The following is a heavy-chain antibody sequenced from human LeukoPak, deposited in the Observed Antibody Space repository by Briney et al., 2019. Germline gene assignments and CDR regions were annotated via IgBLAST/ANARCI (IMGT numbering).Heavy chain of an antibody. CDR1: GDSISSYY. V-gene: IGHV4-59*08. J-gene: IGHJ5*02. CDR2: IYYSGST. Sequence: NPSETLSLTCTVSGDSISSYYWSWIRQPPGKGLERIGYIYYSGSTNYNPSLKSRVTISVDTSKNQFSLKLSSVTAADTAVYYCARLYYDSSRYPNWFDPWGQGTLVTVSS. CDR3: ARLYYDSSRYPNWFDP. D-gene: IGHD3-22*01.